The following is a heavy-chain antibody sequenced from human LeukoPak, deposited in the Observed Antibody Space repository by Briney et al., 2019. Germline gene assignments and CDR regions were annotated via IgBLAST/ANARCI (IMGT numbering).Heavy chain of an antibody. J-gene: IGHJ6*03. CDR2: IYYSGST. CDR1: GGSISSGDYY. CDR3: ARAPPTYFWSGYGYYYMDV. Sequence: SQTLSLTCTVSGGSISSGDYYWSWIRQPPGKGLEWIGYIYYSGSTYYNPSLKSRVTISVDTSKNQFSLKLSSVTATDTAVYYCARAPPTYFWSGYGYYYMDVWGKGTTVTVSS. D-gene: IGHD3-3*01. V-gene: IGHV4-30-4*08.